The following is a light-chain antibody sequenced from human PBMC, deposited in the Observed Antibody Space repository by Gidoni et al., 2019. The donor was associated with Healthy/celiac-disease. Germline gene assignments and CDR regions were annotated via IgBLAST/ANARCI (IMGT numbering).Light chain of an antibody. CDR2: DAS. Sequence: EIVLTQSPATLSLSPGERATLSCRASQRVSSYLAWYQQKPGQAPRLLIDDASNRATGIPARFRGSGSGTDFTLTISSLETEDFAVYYCQQRSNWPPITFGQGTRLEIK. J-gene: IGKJ5*01. V-gene: IGKV3-11*01. CDR1: QRVSSY. CDR3: QQRSNWPPIT.